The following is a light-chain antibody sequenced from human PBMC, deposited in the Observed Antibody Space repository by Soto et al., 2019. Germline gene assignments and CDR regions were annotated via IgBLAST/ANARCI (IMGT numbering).Light chain of an antibody. Sequence: QSVLTQPRSVSGSPGQSVTISCTGTSSDVGSYKDVPWYQHHPGKVPKLMIYDVSERPSGVPDRFSGSKSGNTASLTISGLQAEDEAIYYCCAYADTFYVFGTGTKVTVL. CDR3: CAYADTFYV. CDR2: DVS. CDR1: SSDVGSYKD. J-gene: IGLJ1*01. V-gene: IGLV2-11*01.